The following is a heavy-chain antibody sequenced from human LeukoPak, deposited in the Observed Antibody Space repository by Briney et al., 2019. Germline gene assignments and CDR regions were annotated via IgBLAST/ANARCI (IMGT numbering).Heavy chain of an antibody. V-gene: IGHV4-34*01. J-gene: IGHJ3*02. CDR3: ASGRGERWLQFSGRRGAFDI. D-gene: IGHD5-24*01. CDR1: GWSFSGYY. Sequence: SETLSLTCAVYGWSFSGYYWSWIRQPPGKGLEWIGELNHSGSTNYNPSLESRVTISVDTSKNQFSLKLSSVTAADTAVYYCASGRGERWLQFSGRRGAFDIWGQGTMVTVSS. CDR2: LNHSGST.